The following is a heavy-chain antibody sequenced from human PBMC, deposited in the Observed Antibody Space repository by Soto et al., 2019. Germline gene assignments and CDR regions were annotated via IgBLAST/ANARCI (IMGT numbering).Heavy chain of an antibody. CDR2: IYYSGST. D-gene: IGHD5-18*01. Sequence: PSETLSLTCTVSGGSISSYYWSWIRQPPGKGLEWIGYIYYSGSTNYNPSLKSRVTISVDTSKNQFSLKLSSVTAADTAVYYCARHVLNGYPSYNWFDPWGQGTLVTVSS. CDR3: ARHVLNGYPSYNWFDP. J-gene: IGHJ5*02. V-gene: IGHV4-59*08. CDR1: GGSISSYY.